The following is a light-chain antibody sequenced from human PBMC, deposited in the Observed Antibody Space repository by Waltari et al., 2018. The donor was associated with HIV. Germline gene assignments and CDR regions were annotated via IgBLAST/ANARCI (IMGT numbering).Light chain of an antibody. CDR3: QAWDSATGV. CDR2: QDN. V-gene: IGLV3-1*01. J-gene: IGLJ2*01. Sequence: SYELTQPPSVSVSPGQTASITCSGNKLGGKYASWYQQKPGQSPVLVIYQDNKRPSGIPGRFSGSNSGNTATLTISGTQTRDEADYYCQAWDSATGVFGGGTNLTVL. CDR1: KLGGKY.